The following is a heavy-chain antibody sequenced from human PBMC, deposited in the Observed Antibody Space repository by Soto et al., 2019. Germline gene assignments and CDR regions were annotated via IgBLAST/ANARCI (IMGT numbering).Heavy chain of an antibody. J-gene: IGHJ5*02. CDR2: INHGGSST. D-gene: IGHD1-7*01. CDR3: ARHRLEGTVFKKTSWYDP. V-gene: IGHV4-34*01. CDR1: GGSLSGYF. Sequence: SETLSLTCDGYGGSLSGYFWSWIRQSPGKGLEWIGEINHGGSSTNYNPSLKGRVTMSVDTSKKQFSLHLTSVTAADTAVYYCARHRLEGTVFKKTSWYDPWGHGAQVTVSS.